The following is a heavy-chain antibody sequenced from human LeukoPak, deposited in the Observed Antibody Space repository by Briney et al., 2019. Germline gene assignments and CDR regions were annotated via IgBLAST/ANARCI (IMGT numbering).Heavy chain of an antibody. D-gene: IGHD3-22*01. J-gene: IGHJ4*02. Sequence: ASVKVSGKASGFTFTSSAMQWVRQARGQRLEWIGWIVVGSGNTNYAQKFQERVTITWDMSTSTAYMELSSLRSEDTAVYYCAADRYDSSGYYHFDYWGQGTLVTVSS. V-gene: IGHV1-58*02. CDR1: GFTFTSSA. CDR2: IVVGSGNT. CDR3: AADRYDSSGYYHFDY.